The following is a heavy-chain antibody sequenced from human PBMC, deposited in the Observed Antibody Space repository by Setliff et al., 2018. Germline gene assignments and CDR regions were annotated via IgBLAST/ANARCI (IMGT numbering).Heavy chain of an antibody. Sequence: GASVKVSCKASGYRFSTYGISWVRQAPGQGLEWMGWINNYSFKTNYPQKFLGRVTVTTDTSTGTAYMELGSLTSDDTAIYYCARINFYVSSGYYYAPDYWGPGTLVTVSS. CDR1: GYRFSTYG. J-gene: IGHJ4*02. CDR3: ARINFYVSSGYYYAPDY. CDR2: INNYSFKT. D-gene: IGHD3-22*01. V-gene: IGHV1-18*01.